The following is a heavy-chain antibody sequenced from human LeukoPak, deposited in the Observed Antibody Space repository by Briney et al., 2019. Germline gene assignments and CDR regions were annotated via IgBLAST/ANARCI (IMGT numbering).Heavy chain of an antibody. D-gene: IGHD4-11*01. Sequence: ASVTVSCMASGYTFTGYYMHWVRQASGQGLEWMGWINPNSGGTNYAQKLQGRVTMTRDTSISTAYMELSRLRSDDTAVYYCARRSRDLHDAFDIWGQGTMVTVSS. V-gene: IGHV1-2*02. CDR3: ARRSRDLHDAFDI. CDR2: INPNSGGT. CDR1: GYTFTGYY. J-gene: IGHJ3*02.